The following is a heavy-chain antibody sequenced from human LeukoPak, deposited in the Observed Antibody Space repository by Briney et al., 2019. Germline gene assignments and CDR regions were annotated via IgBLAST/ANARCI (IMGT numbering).Heavy chain of an antibody. CDR3: AWILSFAPNYFDY. CDR2: IFSNDEK. D-gene: IGHD3-3*01. Sequence: SGPVLVKPTETLTLTCTVSGFSLSNARMGVSWIRQPPGKALEWLAHIFSNDEKSYNTSLKSRLTISKDTSKSQVVLTMTNMDPVDTATYYCAWILSFAPNYFDYWGQGTLVTVSS. J-gene: IGHJ4*02. CDR1: GFSLSNARMG. V-gene: IGHV2-26*01.